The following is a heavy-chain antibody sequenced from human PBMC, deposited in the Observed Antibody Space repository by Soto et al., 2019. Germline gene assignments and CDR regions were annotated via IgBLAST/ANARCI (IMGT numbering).Heavy chain of an antibody. CDR3: ARAIRGCGAYGGY. D-gene: IGHD2-21*01. J-gene: IGHJ4*02. CDR1: GFTFSDYY. V-gene: IGHV3-11*04. Sequence: GGSLRLSCAASGFTFSDYYMSWIRQTPGKGLEWLSYITESGHAAEYADSVRGRFTISRDNNKNSLYLQMNSLRVDDTGVYYCARAIRGCGAYGGYLGQGTLVTV. CDR2: ITESGHAA.